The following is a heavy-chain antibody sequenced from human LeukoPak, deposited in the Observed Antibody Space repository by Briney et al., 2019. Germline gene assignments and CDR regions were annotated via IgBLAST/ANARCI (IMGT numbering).Heavy chain of an antibody. CDR2: VSNSGGA. D-gene: IGHD6-13*01. J-gene: IGHJ3*01. V-gene: IGHV4-59*01. CDR1: NDSIKDYY. CDR3: ARYEVGSSWAQAFDV. Sequence: SETLSLTCAVSNDSIKDYYWNWIRQPPGKGLEWVGFVSNSGGANYNPSLKCRVNISIVPSKRLFSLRLTSVTAADTAVYYCARYEVGSSWAQAFDVWGQGTMVTVSS.